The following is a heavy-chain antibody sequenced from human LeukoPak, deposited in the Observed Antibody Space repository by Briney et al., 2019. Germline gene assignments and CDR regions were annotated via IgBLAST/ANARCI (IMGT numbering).Heavy chain of an antibody. CDR1: GFTFSSYS. Sequence: GGSLRLSCAASGFTFSSYSMNWVRQAPGKGLEWVSSISSSSSYIYYADSVKGRFTISRDNAKNSLYLQMNSLRAEDTAVYYCARMPVLWGHMGFFDYWGQGTPVTASS. CDR3: ARMPVLWGHMGFFDY. D-gene: IGHD2/OR15-2a*01. V-gene: IGHV3-21*01. CDR2: ISSSSSYI. J-gene: IGHJ4*02.